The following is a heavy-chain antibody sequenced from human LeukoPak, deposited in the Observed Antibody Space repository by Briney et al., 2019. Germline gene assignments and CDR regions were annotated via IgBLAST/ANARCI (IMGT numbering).Heavy chain of an antibody. J-gene: IGHJ4*02. CDR2: INHSGST. D-gene: IGHD3-16*02. Sequence: SETLSLTCAVYGGSFSGYYWSWIRQPPGKGLEWIGEINHSGSTNYNPSLKSRVTISVDTSKNQFSLKLSSVTAADTAVYYCARVPYVWGSYRIYYFDYWGQGTLVTVS. CDR1: GGSFSGYY. CDR3: ARVPYVWGSYRIYYFDY. V-gene: IGHV4-34*01.